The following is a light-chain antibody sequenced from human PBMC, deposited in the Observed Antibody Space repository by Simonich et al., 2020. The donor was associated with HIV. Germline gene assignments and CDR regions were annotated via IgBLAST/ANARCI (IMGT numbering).Light chain of an antibody. CDR3: MQGIHLPLT. CDR1: QSLLHSDGQTY. Sequence: DIVMTQTPLTLSVSHGQPASISCKSNQSLLHSDGQTYLYWFLQKPGQSPHLLIYELSRLFSGVPEKFSGRGSGTNFALKISRVESEDVGVYYCMQGIHLPLTFGGGTKVEIK. CDR2: ELS. V-gene: IGKV2-29*02. J-gene: IGKJ4*01.